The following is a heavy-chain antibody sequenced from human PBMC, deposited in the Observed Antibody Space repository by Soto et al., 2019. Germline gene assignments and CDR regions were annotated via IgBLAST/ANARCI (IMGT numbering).Heavy chain of an antibody. CDR3: ASLAYDYIWGSYRYFDY. CDR1: GGSISSYY. Sequence: SETLSLTCTVSGGSISSYYWSWIRQPPGKGLEWIGYIYYSGSTNYNPSLKSRVTISVDTSKNQFSLKLSSVTAADTAVYYCASLAYDYIWGSYRYFDYWGQGTLVTVSS. CDR2: IYYSGST. J-gene: IGHJ4*02. D-gene: IGHD3-16*02. V-gene: IGHV4-59*01.